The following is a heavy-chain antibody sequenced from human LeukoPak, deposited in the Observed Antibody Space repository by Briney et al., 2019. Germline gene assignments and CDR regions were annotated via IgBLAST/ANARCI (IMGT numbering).Heavy chain of an antibody. CDR3: ARDSGTTGGVKFDP. V-gene: IGHV4-4*07. CDR2: IYPRGS. D-gene: IGHD3-16*01. CDR1: GGSISNFY. Sequence: SETLSLTCTVSGGSISNFYLSWIRQAAGKGLEWIGRIYPRGSDYNPSLKSRVTMSLDTSKKQFSLNLRSVTAADTAVYYCARDSGTTGGVKFDPWGQGTLVTVSS. J-gene: IGHJ5*02.